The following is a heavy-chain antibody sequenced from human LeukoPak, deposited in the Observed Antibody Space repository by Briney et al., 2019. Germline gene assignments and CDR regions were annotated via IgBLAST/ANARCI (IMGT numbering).Heavy chain of an antibody. D-gene: IGHD2-8*02. CDR2: IAGGDDR. Sequence: PGGSLRLSCAASGFIFSPYAMSWVRQAPGKGLEWVAGIAGGDDRFYADSVKGRFSISRDNSKNTVDLQMNSLRVEDTAVYYCMPGRGYWGQGTLVAVSS. CDR1: GFIFSPYA. V-gene: IGHV3-23*01. J-gene: IGHJ4*02. CDR3: MPGRGY.